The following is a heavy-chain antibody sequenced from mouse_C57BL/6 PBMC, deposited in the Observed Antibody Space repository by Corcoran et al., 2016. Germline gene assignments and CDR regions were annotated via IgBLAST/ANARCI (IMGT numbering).Heavy chain of an antibody. CDR2: INTYSGVP. V-gene: IGHV9-3*01. J-gene: IGHJ1*03. Sequence: QIQLVQSGPELKKPGETVEISCKASGYTFTTYGMSWVKQAPGKGLKWMGWINTYSGVPTYADDFKGRFAFSLETSASTAYLQINNLKNEDTATYFCARRGLNYYGSSYWYFDVWGTGTTVTVSS. CDR3: ARRGLNYYGSSYWYFDV. D-gene: IGHD1-1*01. CDR1: GYTFTTYG.